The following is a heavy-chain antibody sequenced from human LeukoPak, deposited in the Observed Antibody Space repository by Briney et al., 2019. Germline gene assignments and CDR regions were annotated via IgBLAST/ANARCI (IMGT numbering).Heavy chain of an antibody. J-gene: IGHJ4*02. D-gene: IGHD1-26*01. Sequence: SVKVSCKASGGTFSSYAISWVRQAPGQGHEWMGGIIPIFGTANYAQKFQGRVTITADESTSTAYMELSSLRSEDTAVYYCASYGWELSADYWGQGTLVTVSS. V-gene: IGHV1-69*01. CDR2: IIPIFGTA. CDR3: ASYGWELSADY. CDR1: GGTFSSYA.